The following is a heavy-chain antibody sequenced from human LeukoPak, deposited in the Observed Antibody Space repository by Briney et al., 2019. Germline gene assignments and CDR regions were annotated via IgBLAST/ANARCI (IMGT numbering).Heavy chain of an antibody. J-gene: IGHJ3*02. Sequence: PGGSLRLSCAASGIIFSGYAMHWVRQAPGKGLEWVAVISYDGSNKYYADSVKGRFTISRDNSKNTLYLQMNSLRAEDTAVYYCARDPGAVAGRAFDIWGQGTMVTVSS. V-gene: IGHV3-30-3*01. CDR3: ARDPGAVAGRAFDI. CDR1: GIIFSGYA. D-gene: IGHD6-19*01. CDR2: ISYDGSNK.